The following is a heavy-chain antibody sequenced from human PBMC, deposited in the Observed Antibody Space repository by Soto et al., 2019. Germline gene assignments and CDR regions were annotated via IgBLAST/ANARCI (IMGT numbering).Heavy chain of an antibody. J-gene: IGHJ4*02. CDR2: IYPSGTI. D-gene: IGHD3-16*01. V-gene: IGHV4-30-2*01. CDR3: ATYTAFAKYYFDY. CDR1: GXSITTNGYS. Sequence: LSLTFAVSGXSITTNGYSWSWIRQPPGKGLEWIGYIYPSGTIFYNPSLNSRVTISADTSNNQFSLKLTSVTAADTAVYFCATYTAFAKYYFDYWGRGTLVTVSS.